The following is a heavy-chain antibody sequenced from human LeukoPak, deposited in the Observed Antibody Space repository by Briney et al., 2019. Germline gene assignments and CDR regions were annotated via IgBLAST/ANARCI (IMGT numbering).Heavy chain of an antibody. J-gene: IGHJ3*02. D-gene: IGHD3/OR15-3a*01. CDR3: AKFWTGRPTGNAFDI. V-gene: IGHV3-64*01. CDR2: ISSNGGST. Sequence: GGSLRLSCTASGFTFSSYVMYWVRQAPGKGLEYVSAISSNGGSTYYANSVKDRFTISRDNSKNTLYLQMNSLRAEDTAVYYCAKFWTGRPTGNAFDIWGQGTMVTVSS. CDR1: GFTFSSYV.